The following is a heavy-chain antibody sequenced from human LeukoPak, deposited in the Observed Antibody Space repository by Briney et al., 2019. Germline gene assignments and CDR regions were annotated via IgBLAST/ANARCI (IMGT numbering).Heavy chain of an antibody. Sequence: VASVTVSCKASGYTFTSYGISWVRQAPGQGLEWMGWISAYNGNTNYAQKLQGRVTMTTDTSTSTAYMELRSLRSDDTAVYYCASPTPGDPYYYYGMDVWGQGTTVTVSS. V-gene: IGHV1-18*01. CDR3: ASPTPGDPYYYYGMDV. CDR2: ISAYNGNT. CDR1: GYTFTSYG. J-gene: IGHJ6*02. D-gene: IGHD7-27*01.